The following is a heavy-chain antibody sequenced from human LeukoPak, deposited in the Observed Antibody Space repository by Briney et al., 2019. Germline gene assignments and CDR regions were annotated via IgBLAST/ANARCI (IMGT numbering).Heavy chain of an antibody. V-gene: IGHV4-34*01. CDR3: ARGVRYYYGSGSYYNQDYYYYMDV. Sequence: SETLSLTCAVYGGSFSGYYWSWIRQPPGKGLEWIGEINHSGSTNYNPSLKSRVTISVDTSKNQFSLKLSSVTAADTAVYYCARGVRYYYGSGSYYNQDYYYYMDVWGKGTTVTVSS. CDR2: INHSGST. D-gene: IGHD3-10*01. CDR1: GGSFSGYY. J-gene: IGHJ6*03.